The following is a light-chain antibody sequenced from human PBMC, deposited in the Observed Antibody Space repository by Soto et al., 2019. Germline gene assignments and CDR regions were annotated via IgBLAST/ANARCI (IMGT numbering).Light chain of an antibody. J-gene: IGKJ5*01. Sequence: EIVLTQSPGTLSLSPGERATLSCRASQSVSSSYLAWYQQKPGQAPRLLIYGASSRATGIPARFSGSGSGTDFTLTISRLEPEDFAVYYCQQDGSSSITFGQGTRLEIK. CDR2: GAS. CDR3: QQDGSSSIT. V-gene: IGKV3-20*01. CDR1: QSVSSSY.